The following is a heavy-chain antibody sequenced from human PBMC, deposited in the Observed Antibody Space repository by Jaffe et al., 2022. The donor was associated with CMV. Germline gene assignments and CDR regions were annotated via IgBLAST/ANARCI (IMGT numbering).Heavy chain of an antibody. J-gene: IGHJ4*02. D-gene: IGHD3-10*01. V-gene: IGHV3-9*01. CDR1: GFTFDDYA. CDR2: ISWNSGSI. CDR3: AKASGAPN. Sequence: EVQLVESGGGLVQPGRSLRLSCAASGFTFDDYAMHWVRQAPGKGLEWVSGISWNSGSIGYADSVKGRFTISRDNAKNSLYLQMNSLRAEDTALYYCAKASGAPNWGQGTLVTVSS.